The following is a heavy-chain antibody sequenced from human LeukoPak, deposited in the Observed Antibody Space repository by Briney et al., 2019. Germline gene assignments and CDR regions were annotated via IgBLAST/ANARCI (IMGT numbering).Heavy chain of an antibody. V-gene: IGHV4-61*02. CDR1: GASMSSGDYY. Sequence: PSETLSLTCSVSGASMSSGDYYWTWLRQPAGTGPEWIGRIFKGVSTNYNPSLKSRATISQDTSKNQYSLDLTSVTAADTAVYYCAPRNFGIGFHIWGQGTLVTVSS. D-gene: IGHD3-9*01. CDR3: APRNFGIGFHI. J-gene: IGHJ3*02. CDR2: IFKGVST.